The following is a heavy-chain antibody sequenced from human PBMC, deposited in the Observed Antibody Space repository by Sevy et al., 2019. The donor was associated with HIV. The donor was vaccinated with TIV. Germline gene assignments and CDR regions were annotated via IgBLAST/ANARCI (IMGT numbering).Heavy chain of an antibody. V-gene: IGHV3-7*01. D-gene: IGHD3-16*01. CDR3: AQETVGRFDS. CDR1: GFTFSAYW. J-gene: IGHJ4*02. CDR2: IKSDGSDK. Sequence: GGSLRLSCAASGFTFSAYWMNWVSQAPGKGLEWVANIKSDGSDKHYVDSVEGRFTISRDNAKNSLYLQMNSLRVEDTAVYYCAQETVGRFDSWGQGTLVTVSS.